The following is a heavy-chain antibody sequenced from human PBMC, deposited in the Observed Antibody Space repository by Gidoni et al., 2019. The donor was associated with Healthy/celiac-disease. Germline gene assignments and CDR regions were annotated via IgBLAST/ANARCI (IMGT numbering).Heavy chain of an antibody. V-gene: IGHV4-59*01. J-gene: IGHJ4*02. CDR2: IYYSGST. Sequence: QVQLQESGPGLVKPSETLSLTCTVSGGSISSYYWSWIRQPPGKGLEWIGYIYYSGSTNYNPSLKSRVTISVDTSKNQFSLKLSSVTAADTAVYYCARATKAWELVDYWGQGTLVTVSS. D-gene: IGHD1-26*01. CDR1: GGSISSYY. CDR3: ARATKAWELVDY.